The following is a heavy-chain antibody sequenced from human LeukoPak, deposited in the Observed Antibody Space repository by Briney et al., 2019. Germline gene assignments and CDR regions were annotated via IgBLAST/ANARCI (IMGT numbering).Heavy chain of an antibody. CDR3: ARDRGREFTQNAFDI. J-gene: IGHJ3*02. CDR1: GFTFSSYS. CDR2: ISISSSYI. Sequence: GGSLRLSCVASGFTFSSYSMNWVRQAPGKGLEWVSSISISSSYIYYADSVKGRFTISRDNAKNSLYLQMNSLRGEDTAVYYCARDRGREFTQNAFDIWGQGTMVTVSS. D-gene: IGHD3-10*01. V-gene: IGHV3-21*01.